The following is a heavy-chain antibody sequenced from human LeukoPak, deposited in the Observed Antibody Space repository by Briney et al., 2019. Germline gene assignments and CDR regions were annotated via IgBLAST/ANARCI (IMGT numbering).Heavy chain of an antibody. D-gene: IGHD3-3*01. Sequence: PSETLSLTCAVYGGSFSGYYWSWIRQPPGKGLEWIGEINHSGSTNYNPSLKSRVTISVDTSKNQFSLKLSSVTAADTAVYYCASRTRSITIFGVVITSGYFDCWGQGTLVTVSS. J-gene: IGHJ4*02. CDR1: GGSFSGYY. V-gene: IGHV4-34*01. CDR3: ASRTRSITIFGVVITSGYFDC. CDR2: INHSGST.